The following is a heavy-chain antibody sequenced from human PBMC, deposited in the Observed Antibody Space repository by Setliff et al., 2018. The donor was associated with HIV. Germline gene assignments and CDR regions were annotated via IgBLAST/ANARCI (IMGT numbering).Heavy chain of an antibody. CDR3: ARDYFDSSAYHYGFGAFDI. Sequence: ASVKVSCKASGYTFTSYGISWVRQAPGQGLEWMGWISAYNGNTNYAQKLQGRVTMSRDTYTSTVYMELSSLRSEDTAVYYCARDYFDSSAYHYGFGAFDIWGQGTMVTVSS. D-gene: IGHD3-22*01. CDR2: ISAYNGNT. J-gene: IGHJ3*02. V-gene: IGHV1-18*01. CDR1: GYTFTSYG.